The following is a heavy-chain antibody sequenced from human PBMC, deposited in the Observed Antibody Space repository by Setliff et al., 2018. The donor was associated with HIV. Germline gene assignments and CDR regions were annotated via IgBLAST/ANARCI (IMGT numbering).Heavy chain of an antibody. Sequence: PSETLSLTCAVSGYSISSGYYWGWIRQPPQERLEWIGEINHGGDTNYNPSLKSRVTISVDTSKNQFSLKLSSVAAADTAVYYCARVGDFYDGSGHYSVLDAFDMWGQGTKVTVSS. CDR3: ARVGDFYDGSGHYSVLDAFDM. J-gene: IGHJ3*02. CDR2: INHGGDT. CDR1: GYSISSGYY. D-gene: IGHD3-22*01. V-gene: IGHV4-38-2*01.